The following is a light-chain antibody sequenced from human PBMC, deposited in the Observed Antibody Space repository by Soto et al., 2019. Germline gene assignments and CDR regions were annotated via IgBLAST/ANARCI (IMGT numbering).Light chain of an antibody. CDR2: GAS. CDR3: QQYNNWPPDRT. Sequence: EIVMTXSPATLSVSPGERATLSCRASQSVSSNLAWYQQKPGQAPRLLIYGASTRATGIPARFSGSGSVTAFNLTISSLQSEDFAIYFCQQYNNWPPDRTFGQGTKVEIK. J-gene: IGKJ1*01. CDR1: QSVSSN. V-gene: IGKV3-15*01.